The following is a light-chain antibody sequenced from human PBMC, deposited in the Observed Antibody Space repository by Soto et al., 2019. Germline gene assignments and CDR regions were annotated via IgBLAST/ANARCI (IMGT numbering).Light chain of an antibody. V-gene: IGKV3-20*01. CDR1: QSVSSSY. CDR3: QQYGSSLGMYT. J-gene: IGKJ2*01. Sequence: ELVLTQSPGTLSLSPGERATLSCRASQSVSSSYLAWYQQKPGQAPRLLIYGASSRATGIPDRFSGSGSGTDFTLTISRLEPEDFAVYYCQQYGSSLGMYTFGQGTKLEIK. CDR2: GAS.